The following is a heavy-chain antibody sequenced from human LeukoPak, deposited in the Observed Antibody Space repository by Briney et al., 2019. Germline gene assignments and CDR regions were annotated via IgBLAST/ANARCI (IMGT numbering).Heavy chain of an antibody. V-gene: IGHV4-59*01. CDR3: AQVAGLYYFDY. Sequence: SETLSLTCTVSGGSISGYYWSWIRQPPGKGLEWIGYIYYSGSTNYNPSLKSRVTISIDTSKNQFSLKLSSVTAADTAVYYCAQVAGLYYFDYWGQGTLVTVSS. D-gene: IGHD6-19*01. J-gene: IGHJ4*02. CDR1: GGSISGYY. CDR2: IYYSGST.